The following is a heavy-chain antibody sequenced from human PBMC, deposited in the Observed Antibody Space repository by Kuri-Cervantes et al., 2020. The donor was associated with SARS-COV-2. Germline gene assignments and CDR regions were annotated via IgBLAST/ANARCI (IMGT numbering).Heavy chain of an antibody. Sequence: GGLLRFSCKGYGYSFSTYWIGWVRQMPGHGLEWMGIIFPGDSDTRYSPSFKGQVTISADESRNTAYLQWNSQRPSDTAMYYCGRGDSGYSSSFDFWGQGTPVTVSS. D-gene: IGHD6-13*01. J-gene: IGHJ4*02. CDR3: GRGDSGYSSSFDF. CDR2: IFPGDSDT. V-gene: IGHV5-51*01. CDR1: GYSFSTYW.